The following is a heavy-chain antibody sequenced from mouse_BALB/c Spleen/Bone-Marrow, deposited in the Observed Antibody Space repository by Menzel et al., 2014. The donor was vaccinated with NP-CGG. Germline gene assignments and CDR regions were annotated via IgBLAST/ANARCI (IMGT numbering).Heavy chain of an antibody. V-gene: IGHV1-69*02. CDR2: IDPSDSYT. CDR3: ARTYYDHDWFAY. CDR1: GYTFTSYW. D-gene: IGHD2-4*01. Sequence: QVQLQQSGVEFVKPGASVKLSCKASGYTFTSYWMHWVKQRPGQGLEWIGEIDPSDSYTKYNQNFKGKATLTVDKSSGTAYMQLSSLTSEDSAVYYCARTYYDHDWFAYWGQGALVTVSA. J-gene: IGHJ3*01.